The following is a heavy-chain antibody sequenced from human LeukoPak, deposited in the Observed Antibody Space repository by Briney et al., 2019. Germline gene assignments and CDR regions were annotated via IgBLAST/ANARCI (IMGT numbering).Heavy chain of an antibody. V-gene: IGHV5-51*01. J-gene: IGHJ4*02. CDR3: ARNVDISGEPFDS. D-gene: IGHD6-25*01. Sequence: GESLKISCKGSGYKFTSYWIGWVRQMPGKGLEYMGIIYPGVSDTRYSPSFQGRVTISADKSITTAYLQWSSLKASDTAMYYCARNVDISGEPFDSWGQGTLVTVSS. CDR1: GYKFTSYW. CDR2: IYPGVSDT.